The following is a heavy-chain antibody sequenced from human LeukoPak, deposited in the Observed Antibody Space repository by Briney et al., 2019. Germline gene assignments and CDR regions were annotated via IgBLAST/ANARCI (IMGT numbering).Heavy chain of an antibody. CDR1: GYTLTELS. D-gene: IGHD3-22*01. Sequence: ASVKVSCKVSGYTLTELSMHWVRQAPGKGLEWMGGFDPEDGETIYAQKFQGRVTMTEDTSTDTAYMELSSLRSEDTAVYYCATGGSPSSGYYYLGMVDYWGQETLVTVSS. V-gene: IGHV1-24*01. CDR2: FDPEDGET. CDR3: ATGGSPSSGYYYLGMVDY. J-gene: IGHJ4*02.